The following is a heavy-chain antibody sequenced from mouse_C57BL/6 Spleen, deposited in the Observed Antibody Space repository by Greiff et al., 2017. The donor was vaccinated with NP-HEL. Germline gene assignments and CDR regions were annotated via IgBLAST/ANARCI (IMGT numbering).Heavy chain of an antibody. CDR1: GYTFTEYT. J-gene: IGHJ3*01. CDR3: ARREEWDGSSSWFAY. CDR2: FYPGSGST. Sequence: LVESGAELVKPGASVKLSCKASGYTFTEYTIHWVKQRSGQGLEWIGWFYPGSGSTKYNEKFKDKATLTADKSSSTVYMELSRLTSEDSAVYFCARREEWDGSSSWFAYWGQGTLVTVSA. V-gene: IGHV1-62-2*01. D-gene: IGHD1-1*01.